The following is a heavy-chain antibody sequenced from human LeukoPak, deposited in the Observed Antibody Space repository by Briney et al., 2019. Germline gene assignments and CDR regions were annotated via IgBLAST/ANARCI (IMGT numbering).Heavy chain of an antibody. D-gene: IGHD1-26*01. CDR1: GLTFTNYG. V-gene: IGHV3-74*01. J-gene: IGHJ4*02. Sequence: GSLRLSFVASGLTFTNYGMMLVRQAPGKGLVWVSYIDGDGRTTTYADSVKGRFTISRDNAKNTLYLQMNSLRAEDTAMYYCARNYNGMSCWGQGTLVIVSS. CDR3: ARNYNGMSC. CDR2: IDGDGRTT.